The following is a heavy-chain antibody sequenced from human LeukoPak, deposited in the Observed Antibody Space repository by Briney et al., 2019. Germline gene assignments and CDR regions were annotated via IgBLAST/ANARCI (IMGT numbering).Heavy chain of an antibody. D-gene: IGHD3-10*01. Sequence: SETLSLTCTVSGGSISGSSYYWGWIRQPPGKGLEWIGSIYYSGSTYYNPSLKSRVTISVDTSKNQFSLKLSSVTAADTAVYYCARDLIPVWFGEGFNYFDYWGQGTLVTVSS. J-gene: IGHJ4*02. V-gene: IGHV4-39*07. CDR3: ARDLIPVWFGEGFNYFDY. CDR2: IYYSGST. CDR1: GGSISGSSYY.